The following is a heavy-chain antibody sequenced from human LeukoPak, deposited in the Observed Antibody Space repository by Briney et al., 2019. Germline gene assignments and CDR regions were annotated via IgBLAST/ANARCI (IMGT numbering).Heavy chain of an antibody. Sequence: PGGSLRLSCAASGFTFSSYGMHWVRQAPGKGLEWVAVMSYDGSNKYYADSVKGRFTISRDNSKNTLYLQMNSLRAEDTAVYYCAKERDTMVRVFDYWGQGTLVTVSS. D-gene: IGHD3-10*01. CDR2: MSYDGSNK. CDR3: AKERDTMVRVFDY. J-gene: IGHJ4*02. V-gene: IGHV3-30*18. CDR1: GFTFSSYG.